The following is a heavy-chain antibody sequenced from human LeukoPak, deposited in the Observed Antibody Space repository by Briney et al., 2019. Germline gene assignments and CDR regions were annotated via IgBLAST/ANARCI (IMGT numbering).Heavy chain of an antibody. J-gene: IGHJ5*02. CDR1: GFTLSAYW. V-gene: IGHV3-74*03. D-gene: IGHD4/OR15-4a*01. Sequence: GGSLRPSCTASGFTLSAYWMSWVRQAPGKGLVWVARSKYVGTTTTYADSVKGRFTISRDNPKNTLYLQMNSLRADDTAVYYCAKSDYFDPWGQGTVVTVSS. CDR2: SKYVGTTT. CDR3: AKSDYFDP.